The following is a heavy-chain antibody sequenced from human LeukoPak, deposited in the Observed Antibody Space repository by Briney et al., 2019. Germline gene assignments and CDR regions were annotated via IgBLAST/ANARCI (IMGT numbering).Heavy chain of an antibody. Sequence: SETLSLTCTVSGGSISSFFWSWVRQPPGKGLEHIGYTYSRGSTNYSPSLKSRVTISLDTSKNQVSLNLSSVTAADTAVYYCAKSPTGYCRRTNCYNGFQYHGSDVWGPGTTVTVSS. D-gene: IGHD2-2*02. CDR2: TYSRGST. V-gene: IGHV4-4*08. CDR1: GGSISSFF. J-gene: IGHJ6*02. CDR3: AKSPTGYCRRTNCYNGFQYHGSDV.